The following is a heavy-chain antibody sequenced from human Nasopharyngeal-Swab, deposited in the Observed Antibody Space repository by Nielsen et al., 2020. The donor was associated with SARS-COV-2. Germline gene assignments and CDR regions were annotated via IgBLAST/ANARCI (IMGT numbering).Heavy chain of an antibody. CDR3: ARDNDDFWSGLHYMDV. V-gene: IGHV3-7*03. J-gene: IGHJ6*03. CDR1: GFAFSSYW. Sequence: GESLTISCAASGFAFSSYWMSWVRQAPGKGLEWVANIKQDGSEKYYVDSVKGRFTISRDSAKNSLYLQMNSLRAEDTAVYYCARDNDDFWSGLHYMDVWGKGTTVTVSS. CDR2: IKQDGSEK. D-gene: IGHD3-3*01.